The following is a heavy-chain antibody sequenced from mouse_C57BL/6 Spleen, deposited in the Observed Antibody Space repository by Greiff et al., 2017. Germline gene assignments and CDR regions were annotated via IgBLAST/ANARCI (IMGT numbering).Heavy chain of an antibody. CDR3: ARDPITTVVATDYAMDY. Sequence: EVKLQESGPGLVKPSQSLSLTCSVTGYSITSGYYWNWIRQFPGNKLEWMGYISYDGSNNYNPSLKNRISITRDTSKNQFFLKLNSVTTEDTATYYCARDPITTVVATDYAMDYWGQGTSVTVSS. J-gene: IGHJ4*01. D-gene: IGHD1-1*01. CDR2: ISYDGSN. CDR1: GYSITSGYY. V-gene: IGHV3-6*01.